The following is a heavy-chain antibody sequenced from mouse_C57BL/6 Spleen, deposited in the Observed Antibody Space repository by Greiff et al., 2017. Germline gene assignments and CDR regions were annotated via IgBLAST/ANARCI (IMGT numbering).Heavy chain of an antibody. V-gene: IGHV5-17*01. CDR3: ARGAGGYYVDY. CDR1: GFTFSDYG. CDR2: ISSGSSTI. J-gene: IGHJ2*01. Sequence: DVKLVESGGGLVKPGGSLKLSCAASGFTFSDYGMHWVRQAPEKGLEWVAYISSGSSTIYYADTVKGRFTISRDNAKNTLFLQLTSLRSEDTAMYYCARGAGGYYVDYWGQGTTLTVSS.